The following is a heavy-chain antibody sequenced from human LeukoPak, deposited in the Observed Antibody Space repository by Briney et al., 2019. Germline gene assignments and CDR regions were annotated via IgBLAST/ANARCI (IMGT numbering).Heavy chain of an antibody. D-gene: IGHD6-13*01. V-gene: IGHV3-66*02. CDR3: ASEIAAAGPHLGY. CDR2: IYSGGST. CDR1: GFTVSSNY. J-gene: IGHJ4*02. Sequence: GESLRLSCAASGFTVSSNYMSWVRQAPGKGLEWVSVIYSGGSTYYADSVKGRFTISRDNSKNTLYLQMNSPRAEDTAVYYCASEIAAAGPHLGYWGQGTLVTVSS.